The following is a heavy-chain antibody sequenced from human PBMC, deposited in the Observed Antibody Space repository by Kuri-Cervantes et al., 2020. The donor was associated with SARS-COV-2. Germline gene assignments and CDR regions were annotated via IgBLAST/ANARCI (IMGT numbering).Heavy chain of an antibody. CDR1: GFTFSDYY. V-gene: IGHV3-11*04. Sequence: GESLKISCAASGFTFSDYYMSWIRQAPGKGLEWVSYISSSGSTIYYADSVKGRFTISRDNAKNSLYLQMNSLRAEDTAVYYCARAPDTYYYYYYMDVWGKGTTVTVSS. CDR2: ISSSGSTI. J-gene: IGHJ6*03. CDR3: ARAPDTYYYYYYMDV.